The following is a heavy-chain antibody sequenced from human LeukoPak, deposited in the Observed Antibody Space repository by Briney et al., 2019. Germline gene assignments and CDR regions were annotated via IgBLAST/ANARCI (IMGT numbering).Heavy chain of an antibody. Sequence: SVKVSCKASGGTFSSSAISWVRQAPGQGLEWMGGIIPIFGTANYAQKFQGRVTITTDESTSTAYMELSSLRSEDTAVYYCASYTYYYDSSGYYRGGPYYYYYMDVWGKGTTVTVSS. D-gene: IGHD3-22*01. CDR1: GGTFSSSA. V-gene: IGHV1-69*05. CDR2: IIPIFGTA. CDR3: ASYTYYYDSSGYYRGGPYYYYYMDV. J-gene: IGHJ6*03.